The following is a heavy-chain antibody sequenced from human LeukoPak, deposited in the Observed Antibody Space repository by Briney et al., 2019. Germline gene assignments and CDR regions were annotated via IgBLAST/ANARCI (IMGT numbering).Heavy chain of an antibody. CDR2: INPDGTVT. D-gene: IGHD6-19*01. Sequence: GGSLRLSCAASGFTFNNYWMHWVRQAPGKGLVWVSPINPDGTVTTYADSVKGRFTISRDNAKNTLYLQMNCLRAEDTAVYYCVRDSPSGFFDLWGRGTLVTVSS. J-gene: IGHJ2*01. CDR3: VRDSPSGFFDL. V-gene: IGHV3-74*01. CDR1: GFTFNNYW.